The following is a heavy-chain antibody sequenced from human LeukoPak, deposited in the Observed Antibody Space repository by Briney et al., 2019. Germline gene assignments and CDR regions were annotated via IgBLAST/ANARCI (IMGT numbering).Heavy chain of an antibody. CDR3: ARKWSRIFDY. CDR2: ISSSSTI. V-gene: IGHV3-48*01. D-gene: IGHD2-15*01. CDR1: GFTFSSYS. Sequence: GGSLRLSCAASGFTFSSYSMNWVRQAPGKGLEWVSYISSSSTIYYADSVKGRFTISRDNSKNTLYLQMNSLRAEDTAVYYCARKWSRIFDYWGQGTLVTVSS. J-gene: IGHJ4*02.